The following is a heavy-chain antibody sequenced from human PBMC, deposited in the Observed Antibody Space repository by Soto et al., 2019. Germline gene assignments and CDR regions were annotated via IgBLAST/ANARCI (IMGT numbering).Heavy chain of an antibody. CDR3: AREGYCSGGSCYVRSFDP. J-gene: IGHJ5*02. D-gene: IGHD2-15*01. CDR2: IIPIFGTA. CDR1: GGTFSSYA. Sequence: SVKVSCKASGGTFSSYAISWVRQAPGQGLEWMGGIIPIFGTANYAQKFQGRVTITADESTSTAYMELSSLRSEDTAVYYCAREGYCSGGSCYVRSFDPWGQGTLVTVSS. V-gene: IGHV1-69*13.